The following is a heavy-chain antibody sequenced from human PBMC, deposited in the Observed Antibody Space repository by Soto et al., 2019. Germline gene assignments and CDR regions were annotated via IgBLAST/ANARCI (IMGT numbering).Heavy chain of an antibody. CDR2: IIPILGIA. CDR3: ARDRVYDYIWGSYYPFDI. CDR1: GGTFSSYT. D-gene: IGHD3-16*01. Sequence: SVKVSCKASGGTFSSYTISWVLQAPGQGLEWMGRIIPILGIANYAQKFQGRVTITADKSTSTAYMELSSLRSEDTAVYYCARDRVYDYIWGSYYPFDICGQGTMVTVS. V-gene: IGHV1-69*04. J-gene: IGHJ3*02.